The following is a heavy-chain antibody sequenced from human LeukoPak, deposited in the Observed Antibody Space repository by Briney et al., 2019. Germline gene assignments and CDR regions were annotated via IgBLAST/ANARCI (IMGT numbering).Heavy chain of an antibody. Sequence: ASVKVSCKASGYIFTSYDINWVRQATGQGLEWMGWMNPNSGNTGSAQRFQDRVTMTRNISISTAYMELSSLRSEDTAVYFCARALASDSWPYYYNGMDVWGQGTTVTVSS. CDR3: ARALASDSWPYYYNGMDV. CDR2: MNPNSGNT. D-gene: IGHD6-13*01. J-gene: IGHJ6*02. CDR1: GYIFTSYD. V-gene: IGHV1-8*01.